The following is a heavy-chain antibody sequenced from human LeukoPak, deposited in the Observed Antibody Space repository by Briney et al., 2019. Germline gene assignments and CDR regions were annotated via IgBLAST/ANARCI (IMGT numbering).Heavy chain of an antibody. J-gene: IGHJ6*02. Sequence: SETLSLTCTVSGGSISSYYWSWVRQPPGKGLEGIGYIYYSGSTNYNPSLKSRVTISVDTSKNQFSLKLSSVTAADTAVYYCASGRITMVRGVSYYGMDVWGQGTTVTVSS. D-gene: IGHD3-10*01. V-gene: IGHV4-59*08. CDR1: GGSISSYY. CDR3: ASGRITMVRGVSYYGMDV. CDR2: IYYSGST.